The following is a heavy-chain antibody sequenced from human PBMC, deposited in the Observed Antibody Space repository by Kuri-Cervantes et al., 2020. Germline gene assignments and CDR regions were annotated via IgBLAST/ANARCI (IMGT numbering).Heavy chain of an antibody. Sequence: GESLKISCAASGFTFSSYGMHWVRQAPGKGLEWVAVISYDGSNKYYADSVKGRSTISRDNSKNTLYLQMNSLRAEDTALYYCARRGIAVAVAFDIWGQGTMVTVSS. CDR2: ISYDGSNK. CDR3: ARRGIAVAVAFDI. J-gene: IGHJ3*02. CDR1: GFTFSSYG. D-gene: IGHD6-19*01. V-gene: IGHV3-30*03.